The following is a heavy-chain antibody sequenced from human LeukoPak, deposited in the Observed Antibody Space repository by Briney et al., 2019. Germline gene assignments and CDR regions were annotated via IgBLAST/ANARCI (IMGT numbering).Heavy chain of an antibody. CDR2: ILYDGSNK. J-gene: IGHJ4*02. Sequence: GGSLRLSCAASGFTSSRYAMHWVRQAPGKGLECVAVILYDGSNKYYADSVKGRFTISRDSSKNTVFLQMNSLRAEDTAVYYCARGGLHYYDSSGFDYWGQGTLVTVSS. V-gene: IGHV3-30-3*01. CDR3: ARGGLHYYDSSGFDY. CDR1: GFTSSRYA. D-gene: IGHD3-22*01.